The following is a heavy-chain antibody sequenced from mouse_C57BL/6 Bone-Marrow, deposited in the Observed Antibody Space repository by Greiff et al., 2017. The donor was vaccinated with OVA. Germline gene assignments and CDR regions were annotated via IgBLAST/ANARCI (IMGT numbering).Heavy chain of an antibody. CDR3: ARPADYYAMDY. CDR1: GFTFSDYY. CDR2: ISNGGGST. V-gene: IGHV5-12*01. J-gene: IGHJ4*01. Sequence: DVKLVESGGGLVQPGGSLKLSCAASGFTFSDYYMYWVRQTPEKRLEWVAYISNGGGSTYYPDTVKGRFTISRDNAKNTLYLQMSRLKSEDTAMYYCARPADYYAMDYWGQGTSVTVSS.